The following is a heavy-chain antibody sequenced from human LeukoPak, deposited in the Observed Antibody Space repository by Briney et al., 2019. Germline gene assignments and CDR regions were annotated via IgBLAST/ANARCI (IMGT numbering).Heavy chain of an antibody. V-gene: IGHV3-74*01. J-gene: IGHJ4*02. Sequence: GGSLRLSCAASGFTFSSYWMHWVRQAPGKGLVWVSGINTDGSSTNYADSVKGRFTISRDNAKNTLYLQMNSLRAEDTAVYYCARGSSVVGLDWGQGTLVTVSS. CDR2: INTDGSST. CDR1: GFTFSSYW. D-gene: IGHD2-15*01. CDR3: ARGSSVVGLD.